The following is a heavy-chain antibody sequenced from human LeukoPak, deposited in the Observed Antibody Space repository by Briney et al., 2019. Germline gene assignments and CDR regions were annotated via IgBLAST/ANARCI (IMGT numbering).Heavy chain of an antibody. D-gene: IGHD2-8*01. CDR1: GYTFTGNY. Sequence: GVSVKVSCKASGYTFTGNYIHWVRQAPGQGLEWMGWINPNSGRTNYAQKFQGRVTMTRDTSISTAYMELSRLRSDDTAVYYCARAPPDCTNGVCYQHYWGQGTLVTVSS. CDR2: INPNSGRT. V-gene: IGHV1-2*02. J-gene: IGHJ4*02. CDR3: ARAPPDCTNGVCYQHY.